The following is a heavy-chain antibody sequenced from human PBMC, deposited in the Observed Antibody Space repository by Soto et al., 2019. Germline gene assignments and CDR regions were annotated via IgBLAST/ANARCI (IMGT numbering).Heavy chain of an antibody. Sequence: QVQLQESGPGLVKPSQTLSLTCTVSGGSISSGGYYWSWIRQHPGKGLEWIGYIYYSGSTYYNQSLKSRVTISVDTSKNQFSLKLSSVTAADTAVYYCARGGHQWLVTFDYWGQGTLVTVSS. V-gene: IGHV4-31*03. CDR1: GGSISSGGYY. J-gene: IGHJ4*02. CDR2: IYYSGST. D-gene: IGHD6-19*01. CDR3: ARGGHQWLVTFDY.